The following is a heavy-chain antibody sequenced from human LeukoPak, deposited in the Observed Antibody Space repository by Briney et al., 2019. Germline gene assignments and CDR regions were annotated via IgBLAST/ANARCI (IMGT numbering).Heavy chain of an antibody. CDR1: GFIFSSYA. V-gene: IGHV3-23*01. J-gene: IGHJ4*02. CDR2: ISGSGGST. Sequence: PGGSLRLSCAASGFIFSSYAMSWVRQAPGKGLEWVSAISGSGGSTYYADSVKGRFTISRDNSKNTLYLQMNSLRAEDTAVYYCAKRALAYYDILTDYWGQGTLVTVSS. D-gene: IGHD3-9*01. CDR3: AKRALAYYDILTDY.